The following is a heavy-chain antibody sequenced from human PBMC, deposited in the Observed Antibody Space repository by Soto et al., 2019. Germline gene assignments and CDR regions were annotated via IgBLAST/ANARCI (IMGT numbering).Heavy chain of an antibody. J-gene: IGHJ4*02. V-gene: IGHV4-61*01. CDR1: GGSVSSGNYY. CDR3: ARSDGRY. CDR2: IYYTGSS. Sequence: SETLSLTCTVSGGSVSSGNYYWSWIRQPPGKGLEWIGFIYYTGSSSYNPSLKSRVTISVDKSNNQFSLKLTSVTAADTAVYYCARSDGRYWGQGPLVTVSS.